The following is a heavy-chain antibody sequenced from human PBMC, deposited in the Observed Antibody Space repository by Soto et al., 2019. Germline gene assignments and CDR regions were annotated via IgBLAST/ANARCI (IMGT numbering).Heavy chain of an antibody. CDR3: ARDRGAIPFN. CDR2: ISACNGST. Sequence: GASVKASCKSSGDTFTSYYMHWVRQAPGQGLEWMGIISACNGSTNYAQKLQGRVTMTTDTSTSTAYMELRSLRSDDTAVYYCARDRGAIPFNWGQGTLVTVSS. D-gene: IGHD1-26*01. CDR1: GDTFTSYY. V-gene: IGHV1-18*04. J-gene: IGHJ4*02.